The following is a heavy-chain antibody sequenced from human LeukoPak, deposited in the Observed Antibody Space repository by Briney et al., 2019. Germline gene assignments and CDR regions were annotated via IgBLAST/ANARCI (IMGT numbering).Heavy chain of an antibody. D-gene: IGHD3-3*01. J-gene: IGHJ4*02. CDR1: GYTFTGYY. CDR2: INPNSGGT. CDR3: ARDLVGYYDFWSGYSPSGYFDY. V-gene: IGHV1-2*02. Sequence: ASVKVSCKASGYTFTGYYMHWVRQAPGQGLEWMGWINPNSGGTNYAQKFQGRVTMTRDTSISTAYMELSRLRSDDTAVYYCARDLVGYYDFWSGYSPSGYFDYWGQGTLVTVSS.